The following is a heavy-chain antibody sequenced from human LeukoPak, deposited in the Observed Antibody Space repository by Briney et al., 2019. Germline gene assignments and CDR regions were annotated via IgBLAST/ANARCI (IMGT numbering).Heavy chain of an antibody. D-gene: IGHD3-22*01. CDR1: GFTFSSYA. CDR2: ISYDGSNK. J-gene: IGHJ4*02. Sequence: GGSLRLSCAASGFTFSSYAMHWVRQAPGKGLEWVAVISYDGSNKYYADSVKGRFTISRDNSKNTLYLQMNSLRAEDTAVYYCARDGFTMMPDYWGQGTLVTVSS. CDR3: ARDGFTMMPDY. V-gene: IGHV3-30*04.